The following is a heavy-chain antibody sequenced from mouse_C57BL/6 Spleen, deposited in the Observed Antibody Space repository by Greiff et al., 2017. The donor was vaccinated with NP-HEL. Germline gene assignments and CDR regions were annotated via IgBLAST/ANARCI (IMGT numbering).Heavy chain of an antibody. J-gene: IGHJ3*01. D-gene: IGHD1-1*01. CDR1: GYAFSSYW. CDR2: IYPGDGDT. V-gene: IGHV1-80*01. Sequence: QVQLQQSGAELVKPGASVKISCKASGYAFSSYWVNWVKQRPGKGLEWIGQIYPGDGDTNYNGKFKGKATLTADKSSSTAYMQLSSLTSEDSAVYFCARGITTVEAYWGQGTLVTVSA. CDR3: ARGITTVEAY.